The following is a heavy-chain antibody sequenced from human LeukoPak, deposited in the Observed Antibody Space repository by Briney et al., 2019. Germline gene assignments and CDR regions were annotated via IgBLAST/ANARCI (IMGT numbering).Heavy chain of an antibody. CDR2: ISAYNGNT. CDR1: GYTFTSYG. Sequence: ASMKVSCKASGYTFTSYGISWVRQAPGQGLEWMGWISAYNGNTNYAKKLQGRVTMTTDTSTSTAYMELRRLRSDDTAVYYCTRHLRKWELSLILLDYWGQGTLVTVSS. D-gene: IGHD1-26*01. CDR3: TRHLRKWELSLILLDY. J-gene: IGHJ4*02. V-gene: IGHV1-18*01.